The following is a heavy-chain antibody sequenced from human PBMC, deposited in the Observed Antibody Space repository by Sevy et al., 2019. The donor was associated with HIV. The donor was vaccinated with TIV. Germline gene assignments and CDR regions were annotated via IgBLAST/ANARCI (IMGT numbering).Heavy chain of an antibody. D-gene: IGHD3-10*01. CDR3: ARGGVWFGELLPEPYYYYYYMDV. J-gene: IGHJ6*03. CDR2: VIPIFGTA. V-gene: IGHV1-69*06. Sequence: ASVKVSCKASGGTFSSYAISWVRQAAGQGLEWMGGVIPIFGTANYAQKFQGRVTITADKSTSTAYMELSSLRSEDTAVYYCARGGVWFGELLPEPYYYYYYMDVWGKGTTVTVSS. CDR1: GGTFSSYA.